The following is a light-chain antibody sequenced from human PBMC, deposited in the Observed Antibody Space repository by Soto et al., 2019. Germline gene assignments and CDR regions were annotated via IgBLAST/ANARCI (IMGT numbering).Light chain of an antibody. V-gene: IGKV3-20*01. CDR3: QQYTSSQLT. J-gene: IGKJ4*01. Sequence: EIVLTQSPDTVSLSPGERATLSCRASQSVSSSYLAWYQQKPGQAPRLLIYGASSRATGIPDRFSGSESGTDFTLTISRLEPEDFAVYYCQQYTSSQLTFGGGTKVEIK. CDR1: QSVSSSY. CDR2: GAS.